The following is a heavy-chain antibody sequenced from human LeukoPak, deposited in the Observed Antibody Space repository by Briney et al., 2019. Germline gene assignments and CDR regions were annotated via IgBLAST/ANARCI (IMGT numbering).Heavy chain of an antibody. Sequence: PGGSLRLSCAASGFTFSSYAMHWVRQAPGKGLEWVAVISYDGSNKYYADSVKGRFTISRDNSKNTLYLQMNSLRAEDTAVYYCARALYSGSWYFNWFDPWGQGTLVTVSS. CDR2: ISYDGSNK. CDR3: ARALYSGSWYFNWFDP. V-gene: IGHV3-30*04. CDR1: GFTFSSYA. D-gene: IGHD6-13*01. J-gene: IGHJ5*02.